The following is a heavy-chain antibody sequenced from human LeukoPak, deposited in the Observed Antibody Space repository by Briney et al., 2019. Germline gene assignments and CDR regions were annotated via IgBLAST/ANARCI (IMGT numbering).Heavy chain of an antibody. CDR2: INAGNGNT. V-gene: IGHV1-3*01. D-gene: IGHD6-13*01. CDR3: ARAPELGAAAGTLDY. Sequence: ASVKVSCKASGYTFTSYAMHWVRQAPGQRLEWMGWINAGNGNTKYSQKFQGRVTITRGTSASTAYMELSSLRSEDTAVYYCARAPELGAAAGTLDYWGQGTLVTVSS. J-gene: IGHJ4*02. CDR1: GYTFTSYA.